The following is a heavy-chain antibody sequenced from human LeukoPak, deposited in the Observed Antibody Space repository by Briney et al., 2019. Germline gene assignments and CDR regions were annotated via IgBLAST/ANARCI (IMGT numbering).Heavy chain of an antibody. J-gene: IGHJ1*01. D-gene: IGHD6-13*01. CDR3: ARRPYSSSYQYFQH. CDR2: INHSGST. Sequence: PSETLSLTCAVYGGSFSGYYWSWIRQPPGKGLEWIGEINHSGSTNYNPSLKSRVTISVDTSKNQFSLKLSSVAAADTAVYYCARRPYSSSYQYFQHWGQGTLVTVSS. V-gene: IGHV4-34*01. CDR1: GGSFSGYY.